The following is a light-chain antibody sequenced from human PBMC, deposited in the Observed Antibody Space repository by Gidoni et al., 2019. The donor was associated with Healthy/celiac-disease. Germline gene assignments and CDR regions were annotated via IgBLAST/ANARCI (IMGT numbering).Light chain of an antibody. J-gene: IGKJ2*01. CDR3: QQSYSTPPYT. CDR2: AAS. CDR1: QSISSY. V-gene: IGKV1-39*01. Sequence: DIQITQSPSSLSASVGDRVTITSRASQSISSYLNWYQQKPEKAPELLIYAASSLQSGVPSRFSGSGSGTDFTLTISSLQPEDFATYYCQQSYSTPPYTFGQGTKLEIK.